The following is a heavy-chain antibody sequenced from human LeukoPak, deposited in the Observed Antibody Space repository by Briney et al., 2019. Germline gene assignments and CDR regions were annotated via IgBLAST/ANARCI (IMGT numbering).Heavy chain of an antibody. D-gene: IGHD3-3*01. CDR3: ARANFGVVIGFDP. Sequence: ASVKVSCKASGYTFTSYYMHXVRXXPGXGLEXMGIINPSGGSTNYAQKFQGRVTMTRDTSTSTVYMELSSLRSEDTAVYYCARANFGVVIGFDPWGQGTLVTVSS. J-gene: IGHJ5*02. V-gene: IGHV1-46*01. CDR2: INPSGGST. CDR1: GYTFTSYY.